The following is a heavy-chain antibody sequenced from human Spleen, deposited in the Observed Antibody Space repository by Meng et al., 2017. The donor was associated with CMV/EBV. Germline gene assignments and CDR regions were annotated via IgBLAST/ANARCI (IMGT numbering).Heavy chain of an antibody. Sequence: GESLKISCAASGFTFSSYSMNWVRQAPGKGLEWVAVISSDGRNKYYADSVQGRFTISRDNSKSTLYLQMNSLKAEDTAVYYCARRDDSGGYTYGYFDFWGQGTLVTVSS. CDR3: ARRDDSGGYTYGYFDF. J-gene: IGHJ4*02. CDR1: GFTFSSYS. V-gene: IGHV3-30*03. D-gene: IGHD5-18*01. CDR2: ISSDGRNK.